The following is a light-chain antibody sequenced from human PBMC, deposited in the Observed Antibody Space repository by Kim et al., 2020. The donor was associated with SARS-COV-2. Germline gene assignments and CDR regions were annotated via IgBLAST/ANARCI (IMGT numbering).Light chain of an antibody. CDR1: QDIRNY. CDR3: LQYDNLPYS. V-gene: IGKV1-33*01. CDR2: EAS. Sequence: DIQMTQSPSSLSAAVGDRVTISCQASQDIRNYVNWYQHKPGKAPKLLIYEASSLETGVPSRFSGSGSGTHFTFVISSLQPEDVATYYCLQYDNLPYSFGQGTKLEIK. J-gene: IGKJ2*03.